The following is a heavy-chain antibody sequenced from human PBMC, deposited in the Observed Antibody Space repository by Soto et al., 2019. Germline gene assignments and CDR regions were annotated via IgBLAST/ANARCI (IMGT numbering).Heavy chain of an antibody. Sequence: EVQLLESGGGLVQPGGSLRLSCAASGFTFSSYAMSWVRQAPGKGLEWVSAISGSGGSTYYADSVKGRFTISRDNSKNTLYLQMNSLSAEDTAVYYCAKVGSSSWTTDYWGQGTLVTVSS. CDR3: AKVGSSSWTTDY. CDR2: ISGSGGST. CDR1: GFTFSSYA. V-gene: IGHV3-23*01. J-gene: IGHJ4*02. D-gene: IGHD6-13*01.